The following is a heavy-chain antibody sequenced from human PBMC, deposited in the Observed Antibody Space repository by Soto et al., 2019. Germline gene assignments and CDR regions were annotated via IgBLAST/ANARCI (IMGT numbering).Heavy chain of an antibody. CDR3: TRSRPNFDINGYRAYFQH. CDR1: GGSISGYY. D-gene: IGHD3-22*01. CDR2: IYYSGST. Sequence: PSETLSLTCTVSGGSISGYYWSWIRQPPGKGLEWIGYIYYSGSTNSNPSLKSRVTISLDTSKDQFSLNLGSVSAADTAVYYCTRSRPNFDINGYRAYFQHWGHTSLVTSPQ. V-gene: IGHV4-59*01. J-gene: IGHJ1*01.